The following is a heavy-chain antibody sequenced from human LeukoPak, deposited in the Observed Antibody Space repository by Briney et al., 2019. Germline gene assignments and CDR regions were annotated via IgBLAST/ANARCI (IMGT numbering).Heavy chain of an antibody. Sequence: PSETLSLTCTVSGGSIRSHYWSWIRQPPGKGLEWIGNIYNSGTTNYNPSLKSRVTISIDTSKNQFSLKLSSVTAADTAVYYCARALYCSGGSCYFDYWGQGTLVTVSS. CDR2: IYNSGTT. CDR1: GGSIRSHY. J-gene: IGHJ4*02. D-gene: IGHD2-15*01. V-gene: IGHV4-59*11. CDR3: ARALYCSGGSCYFDY.